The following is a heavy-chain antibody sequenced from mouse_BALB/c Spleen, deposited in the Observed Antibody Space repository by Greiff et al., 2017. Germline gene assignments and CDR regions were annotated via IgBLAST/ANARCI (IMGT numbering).Heavy chain of an antibody. V-gene: IGHV1-18*01. D-gene: IGHD2-14*01. CDR1: GYTFTDYN. CDR3: ARSKGYEAY. J-gene: IGHJ3*01. CDR2: INPNNGGT. Sequence: VQLQQSGPELVKPGASVKIPCKASGYTFTDYNMDWVKQSHGKSLEWIGDINPNNGGTIYNQKFKGKATLTVDKSSSTAYMELRSLTSEDTAVYYCARSKGYEAYWGQGTLVTVSA.